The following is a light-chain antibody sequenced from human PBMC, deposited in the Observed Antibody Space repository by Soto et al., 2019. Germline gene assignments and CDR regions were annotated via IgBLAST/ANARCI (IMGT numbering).Light chain of an antibody. CDR1: QDISYY. Sequence: DIQMTQSPSSLSAFVGDRVIITCRTNQDISYYLAWYQQKPGRAPKLLIHAASTLHSGVPSRFSGSGSGTDFTLTISSLRPEDVATYYCQKYDSAPLTFGGGTKVEIK. CDR2: AAS. J-gene: IGKJ4*01. CDR3: QKYDSAPLT. V-gene: IGKV1-27*01.